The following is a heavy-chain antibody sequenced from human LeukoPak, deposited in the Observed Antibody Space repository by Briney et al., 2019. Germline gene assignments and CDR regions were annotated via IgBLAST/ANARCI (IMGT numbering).Heavy chain of an antibody. CDR2: ISGSGGST. CDR1: GFTFSSYA. D-gene: IGHD3-22*01. V-gene: IGHV3-23*01. Sequence: GGSLKLSCAASGFTFSSYAMSWVRQAPGKGLEWVSAISGSGGSTYYADSVKGRFTISRDNSKNTLYRQMNSLRAEDTAVYYCAGGSVVITDDWYFDLWGRGTLVTVSS. CDR3: AGGSVVITDDWYFDL. J-gene: IGHJ2*01.